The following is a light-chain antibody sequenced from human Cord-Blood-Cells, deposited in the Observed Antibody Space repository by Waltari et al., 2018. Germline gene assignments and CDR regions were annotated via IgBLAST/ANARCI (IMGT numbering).Light chain of an antibody. CDR3: QQYYSTPRT. Sequence: DIQMTQSPSSLSASVGARVTLTCRASQGISNSLAWYQQKPGKAPKLLLYAASRLESGVPSRFSGSGSGTDYTLTISSLQPEDFATYYCQQYYSTPRTFGQGTKVEIK. V-gene: IGKV1-NL1*01. CDR2: AAS. J-gene: IGKJ1*01. CDR1: QGISNS.